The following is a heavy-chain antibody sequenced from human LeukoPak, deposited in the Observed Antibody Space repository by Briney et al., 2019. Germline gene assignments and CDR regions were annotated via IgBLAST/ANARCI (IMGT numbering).Heavy chain of an antibody. V-gene: IGHV3-30*18. CDR3: AKDAVGATNWFDP. J-gene: IGHJ5*02. Sequence: PGGSLRLSCAASGFTFSSYGMHWVRQAPGKGLEWVAVISYDGSNKYYADSVKGRFTISRDNSKNTLYLQMNSLRAEDTAVYYCAKDAVGATNWFDPWGQGTLVTVSS. CDR1: GFTFSSYG. D-gene: IGHD1-26*01. CDR2: ISYDGSNK.